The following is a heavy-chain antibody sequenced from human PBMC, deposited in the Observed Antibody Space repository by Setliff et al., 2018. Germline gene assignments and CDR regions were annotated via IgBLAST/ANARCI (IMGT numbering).Heavy chain of an antibody. CDR1: GGSISSHY. J-gene: IGHJ4*02. CDR3: ARDGAGHTESWKGHFGY. CDR2: IHYSGSI. V-gene: IGHV4-59*11. D-gene: IGHD1-1*01. Sequence: SETLSLTCTVSGGSISSHYWSWIRQPPGKGLEWIGYIHYSGSINYNPSLKTRVSISEDTSRNQISLRLLSVSAADTAVYFCARDGAGHTESWKGHFGYWGQGTEVTVSS.